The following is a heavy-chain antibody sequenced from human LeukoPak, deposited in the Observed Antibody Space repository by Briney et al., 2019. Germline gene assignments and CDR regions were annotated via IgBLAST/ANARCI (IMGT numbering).Heavy chain of an antibody. J-gene: IGHJ3*02. CDR2: ISGSSSYI. CDR3: ARVREAAAFDI. CDR1: GFTFSSYS. Sequence: PGGYLRLCCAASGFTFSSYSMNWVRQAPGKGLEWVSSISGSSSYISYADSVKGRFTISRDTPKNSLYLQMNSLRAEDTAVYYCARVREAAAFDIWGQGTMVTVSS. V-gene: IGHV3-21*01. D-gene: IGHD6-25*01.